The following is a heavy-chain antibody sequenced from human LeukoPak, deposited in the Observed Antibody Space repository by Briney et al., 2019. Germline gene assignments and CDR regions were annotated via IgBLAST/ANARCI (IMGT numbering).Heavy chain of an antibody. CDR2: ISAYNGNT. V-gene: IGHV1-18*01. Sequence: VKFSCKASGYTFTSYGISWVRQAPGQGLEWMGWISAYNGNTNYAQKLQGRVTMTTDTSTSTAYMELRSLRSDDTAVYYCGRIPTYYYDSSGYSGAYYFDYWGQGTLVTVSS. CDR3: GRIPTYYYDSSGYSGAYYFDY. D-gene: IGHD3-22*01. J-gene: IGHJ4*02. CDR1: GYTFTSYG.